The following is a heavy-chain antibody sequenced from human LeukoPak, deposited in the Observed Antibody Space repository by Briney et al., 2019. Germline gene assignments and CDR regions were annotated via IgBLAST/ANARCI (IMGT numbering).Heavy chain of an antibody. V-gene: IGHV1-2*06. J-gene: IGHJ4*02. Sequence: ASVKVSCKASGYTFTAYYMHWVRQAPGQGLEWMGRINPNSGGTNYAQKFQGRVTMTRDTSISTAYLELSRLKSDDTAIYYCAREGPQLAFDSWGQGTLVTVSP. CDR1: GYTFTAYY. CDR2: INPNSGGT. D-gene: IGHD5-18*01. CDR3: AREGPQLAFDS.